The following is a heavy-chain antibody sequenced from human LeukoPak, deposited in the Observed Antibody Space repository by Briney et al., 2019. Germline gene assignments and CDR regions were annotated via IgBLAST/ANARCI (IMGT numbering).Heavy chain of an antibody. J-gene: IGHJ5*02. V-gene: IGHV4-30-2*01. CDR3: ARVDGRFDP. CDR1: GGSISSGGYS. CDR2: IYHSGST. Sequence: PSQTLSLTCAVSGGSISSGGYSWSWIRQPPGKGLEWIGYIYHSGSTYYNPSLKSRVTISLDRSKNQFSLKLSSVTAADTAAYYCARVDGRFDPWGQGTLVTVSS. D-gene: IGHD3/OR15-3a*01.